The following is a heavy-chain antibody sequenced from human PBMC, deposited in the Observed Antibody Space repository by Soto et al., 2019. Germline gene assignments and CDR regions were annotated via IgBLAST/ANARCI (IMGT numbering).Heavy chain of an antibody. CDR3: ARVVQQWLVRGVFDP. Sequence: QVQLLESGGGVVQPGRSLRPSCAASGFTFSSNAMHWVRQAPGKGLEWVAVISYDGSNKYYADSVKGRFTISRDNPTNTPYLQMNSLSAEDTAVYYCARVVQQWLVRGVFDPWGQGPLVTVSS. CDR2: ISYDGSNK. V-gene: IGHV3-30-3*01. D-gene: IGHD6-19*01. CDR1: GFTFSSNA. J-gene: IGHJ5*02.